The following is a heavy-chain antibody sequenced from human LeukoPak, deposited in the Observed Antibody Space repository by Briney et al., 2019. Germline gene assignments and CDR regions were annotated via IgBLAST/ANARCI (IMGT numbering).Heavy chain of an antibody. D-gene: IGHD4-11*01. CDR3: ARDRTTLDY. Sequence: TGGSLRLSCAASGFTFSNYGMHWVRQAPGKGLEWVTFIQYDGSDKYYADSVEGRFIISRDNNKNMLYLQMNSLRVEDTAVYYCARDRTTLDYWGQGALVTVSS. CDR1: GFTFSNYG. CDR2: IQYDGSDK. J-gene: IGHJ4*02. V-gene: IGHV3-30*02.